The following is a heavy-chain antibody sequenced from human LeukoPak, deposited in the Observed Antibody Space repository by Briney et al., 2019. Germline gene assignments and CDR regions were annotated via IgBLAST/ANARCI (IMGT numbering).Heavy chain of an antibody. CDR3: ARTAYGTGWYEGTFDY. CDR2: IYPGDSDA. J-gene: IGHJ4*02. D-gene: IGHD6-19*01. CDR1: GYSFTNYW. Sequence: GESLKISCKGSGYSFTNYWIAWVRQMPGKGLEWMGIIYPGDSDARHSPSFRGQVTISADKSISTAYLQWSSLKASDTAMYYCARTAYGTGWYEGTFDYWGQGTLVTVSS. V-gene: IGHV5-51*01.